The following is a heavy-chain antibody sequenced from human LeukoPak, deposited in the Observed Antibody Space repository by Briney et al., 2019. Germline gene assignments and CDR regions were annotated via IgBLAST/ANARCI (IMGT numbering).Heavy chain of an antibody. Sequence: SETLSLTCSVSGYPISNGYYWGWIRQPPGKGLEWIGSIYHSGSTFYSPSLKSRFTISVDTSKNQFSLKLSSVTAADTAMYYCARVLDYYGWGTYAFDIWGQGTMVTVSS. V-gene: IGHV4-38-2*02. CDR2: IYHSGST. J-gene: IGHJ3*02. CDR3: ARVLDYYGWGTYAFDI. D-gene: IGHD3-10*01. CDR1: GYPISNGYY.